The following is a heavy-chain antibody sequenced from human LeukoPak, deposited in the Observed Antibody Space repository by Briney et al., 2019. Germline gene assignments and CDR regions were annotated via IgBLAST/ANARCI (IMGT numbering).Heavy chain of an antibody. V-gene: IGHV3-64D*09. CDR3: VKGLSYYYGSGIDAFDI. J-gene: IGHJ3*02. Sequence: GGSLRLSCSASGFTFSSYAMHWVRQAPGKGLEYVSAISSNGGSTYYADSVKGRFTISRDNSKNTLYLQMSSLRAEDTAVYYCVKGLSYYYGSGIDAFDIWGQGTMVTVPS. D-gene: IGHD3-10*01. CDR2: ISSNGGST. CDR1: GFTFSSYA.